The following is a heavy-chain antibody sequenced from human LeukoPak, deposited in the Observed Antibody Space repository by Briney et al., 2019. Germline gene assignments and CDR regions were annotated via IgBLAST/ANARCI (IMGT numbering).Heavy chain of an antibody. J-gene: IGHJ6*03. CDR3: ARDHSRASYTYYHYNIVV. D-gene: IGHD1-26*01. V-gene: IGHV1-2*02. Sequence: ASVKVSCKASGYTFSGFYIHWVRQAPGQGLEWMGWINPNSGGTNYAQKFQGRVTMTRDTSISTAYMELSRLRSDDTAAYYCARDHSRASYTYYHYNIVVWGKGTTVTVS. CDR1: GYTFSGFY. CDR2: INPNSGGT.